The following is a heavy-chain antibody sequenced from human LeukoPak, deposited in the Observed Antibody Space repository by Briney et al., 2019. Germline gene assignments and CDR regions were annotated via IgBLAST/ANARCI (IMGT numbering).Heavy chain of an antibody. Sequence: PGGSLRLSCAASGFTFSSYAMHWVRQAPGKGLEWVAVISYDGSNKYYADSVKGRFTISRDNSKNTLYLQMNSLRAEDTAVYYCARDRVKANLQDFYYYYGMDVWGQGTTVTASS. D-gene: IGHD1-14*01. CDR2: ISYDGSNK. J-gene: IGHJ6*02. CDR3: ARDRVKANLQDFYYYYGMDV. CDR1: GFTFSSYA. V-gene: IGHV3-30-3*01.